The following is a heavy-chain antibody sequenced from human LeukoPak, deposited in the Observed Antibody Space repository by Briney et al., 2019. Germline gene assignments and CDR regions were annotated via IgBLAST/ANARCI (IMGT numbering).Heavy chain of an antibody. Sequence: GGSLRLSCAASGFTFSSYAMSWVRQAPGEGLEWVSAISGSGGSTYYADSVKGRFTISRDNSKSTLYLQMNSLRAEDTAVYYCAKDGSTYYDFWSGYYANIPIYYYYYMDVWGKGTTVTVSS. V-gene: IGHV3-23*01. CDR1: GFTFSSYA. D-gene: IGHD3-3*01. CDR3: AKDGSTYYDFWSGYYANIPIYYYYYMDV. CDR2: ISGSGGST. J-gene: IGHJ6*03.